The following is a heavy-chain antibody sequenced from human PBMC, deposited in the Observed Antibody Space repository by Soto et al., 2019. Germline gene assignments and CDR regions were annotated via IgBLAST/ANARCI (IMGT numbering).Heavy chain of an antibody. J-gene: IGHJ4*02. CDR2: ISSGGSYI. CDR3: ARDQYSTSSRYFDY. CDR1: GFTFSSYS. V-gene: IGHV3-21*01. Sequence: PGGSLRLSCAASGFTFSSYSMNWVRQAPGKGPVWVSSISSGGSYIYYADSVKGRFTISRDDAKNSLYLQMDSLRAEDTAVYYCARDQYSTSSRYFDYWGQGTLVTVSS. D-gene: IGHD6-6*01.